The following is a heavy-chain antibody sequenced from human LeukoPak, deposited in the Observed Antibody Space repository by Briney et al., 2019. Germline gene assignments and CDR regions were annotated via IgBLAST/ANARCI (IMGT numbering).Heavy chain of an antibody. CDR2: INPNSGDT. CDR1: GYPFTDYY. J-gene: IGHJ3*02. Sequence: ASMKVSCKASGYPFTDYYIHWVRQAPGQGLEWMGWINPNSGDTNSAQRFQGRVTMTRDTSISTLYMGLSRLRSDDTAVYYCARLIVVVPAAIHAFDIWGQGTLVTVSS. CDR3: ARLIVVVPAAIHAFDI. D-gene: IGHD2-2*01. V-gene: IGHV1-2*02.